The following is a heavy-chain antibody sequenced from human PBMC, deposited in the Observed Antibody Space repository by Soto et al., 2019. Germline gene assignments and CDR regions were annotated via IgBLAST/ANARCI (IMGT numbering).Heavy chain of an antibody. CDR2: INPSGGST. Sequence: EASVKVSCKASGYTFTSYGISWVRQAPGQGLEWMGIINPSGGSTSYAQKFQGRVTMTRDTSTSTVYMELSSLRSEDTAVYYCARVTVVTLSFDYWGQGTLVTVSS. CDR3: ARVTVVTLSFDY. J-gene: IGHJ4*02. D-gene: IGHD2-21*02. V-gene: IGHV1-46*01. CDR1: GYTFTSYG.